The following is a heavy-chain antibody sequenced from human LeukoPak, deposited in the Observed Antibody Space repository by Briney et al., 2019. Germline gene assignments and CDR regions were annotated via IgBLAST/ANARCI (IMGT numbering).Heavy chain of an antibody. CDR2: SRNKANSYNT. Sequence: PGGSLKLPCASSGFIFSDYNMDWVRQAPGKGLEWVDRSRNKANSYNTDYAASVEGRFTISRDDSKSSLSLQMNSLKTEDTAVYYCIATYCDNTNCYFYWGQGTLVTVSS. V-gene: IGHV3-72*01. D-gene: IGHD2-2*01. J-gene: IGHJ4*02. CDR1: GFIFSDYN. CDR3: IATYCDNTNCYFY.